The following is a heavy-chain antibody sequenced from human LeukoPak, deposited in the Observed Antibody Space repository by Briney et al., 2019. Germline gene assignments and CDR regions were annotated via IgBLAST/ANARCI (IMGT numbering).Heavy chain of an antibody. CDR1: GGSISSYY. D-gene: IGHD5-24*01. J-gene: IGHJ4*02. V-gene: IGHV4-59*01. Sequence: PSETLSLTCTVSGGSISSYYWSWIRQPPGQGLEWIGYIYYSGSTNYNPSLNSRVTISADTSKNQFSLKLSSVTAADTAVYYCARGLSPSAYNRWGQGTLVTVSS. CDR3: ARGLSPSAYNR. CDR2: IYYSGST.